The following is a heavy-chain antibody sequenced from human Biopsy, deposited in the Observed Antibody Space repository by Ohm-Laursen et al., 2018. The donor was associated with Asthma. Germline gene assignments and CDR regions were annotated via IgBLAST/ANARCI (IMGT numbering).Heavy chain of an antibody. CDR1: GGTFNTYV. V-gene: IGHV1-69*13. CDR2: INSVFGTP. CDR3: ARKAGSCISRTCYSLDF. J-gene: IGHJ4*02. Sequence: GASVKGSCKPLGGTFNTYVIGWVRQAPGQGLEWMGGINSVFGTPTYPQKFQDRVTITADDSTSTVYMELSSLRSEDTAVYYCARKAGSCISRTCYSLDFWGQGTLVTVSS. D-gene: IGHD2-2*01.